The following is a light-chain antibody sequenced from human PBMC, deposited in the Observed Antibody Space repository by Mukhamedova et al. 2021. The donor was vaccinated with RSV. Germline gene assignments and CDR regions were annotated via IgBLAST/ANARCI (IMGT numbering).Light chain of an antibody. CDR3: QQYNDYRT. J-gene: IGKJ1*01. V-gene: IGKV1-5*03. CDR2: KAS. Sequence: WYQRRVHGKAPKLLIYKASSLETGVPSRFSGSGSGTEFTLTISSLQPDDFAIYYCQQYNDYRTFGQGTKVEIK.